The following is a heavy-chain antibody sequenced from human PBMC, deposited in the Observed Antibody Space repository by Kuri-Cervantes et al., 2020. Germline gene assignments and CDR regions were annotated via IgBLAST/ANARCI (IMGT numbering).Heavy chain of an antibody. CDR2: ISSSSTYI. V-gene: IGHV3-21*03. D-gene: IGHD5-18*01. Sequence: ETLSLTCAASGFTFSTYSMNWVRQAPGKGLEWVSRISSSSTYIYYADSVKGRFTISRDNAKNALYLQMDSLRAEDTAVYYCARDLSAEYSYSNWFDLWGQGTLVTVSS. CDR1: GFTFSTYS. J-gene: IGHJ5*02. CDR3: ARDLSAEYSYSNWFDL.